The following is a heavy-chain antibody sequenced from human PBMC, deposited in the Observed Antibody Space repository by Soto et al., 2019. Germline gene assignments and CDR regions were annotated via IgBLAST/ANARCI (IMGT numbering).Heavy chain of an antibody. CDR1: GGSIGTGGC. CDR2: IFDSVTT. D-gene: IGHD2-21*01. V-gene: IGHV4-31*03. J-gene: IGHJ4*02. CDR3: AWGEAGDKVHY. Sequence: QVVLQESGPGLLKPSQTLSLTCTVSGGSIGTGGCWSWIRQNPAKGLEWIGFIFDSVTTSYNPSLKSRVTISADTSRTQFSLELNSVTAADSAVYFCAWGEAGDKVHYWGQGVLVTVSS.